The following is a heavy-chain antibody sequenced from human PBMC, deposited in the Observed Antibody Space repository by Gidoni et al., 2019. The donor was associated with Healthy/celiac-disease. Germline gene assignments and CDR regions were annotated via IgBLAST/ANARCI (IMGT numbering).Heavy chain of an antibody. V-gene: IGHV1-69*04. CDR2: IIPSLGIA. J-gene: IGHJ4*02. CDR3: ARDRGDGYNYSPFGY. CDR1: GGPFRSYA. Sequence: QVPLVQSGAGVKKPGSSVKVSCKASGGPFRSYAISWVGPAPGQGLEWMGRIIPSLGIANYAQKYQGRVKITADKSTSTAYMELSSLRSEDTAVYYCARDRGDGYNYSPFGYWGQGTLVTVSS. D-gene: IGHD5-12*01.